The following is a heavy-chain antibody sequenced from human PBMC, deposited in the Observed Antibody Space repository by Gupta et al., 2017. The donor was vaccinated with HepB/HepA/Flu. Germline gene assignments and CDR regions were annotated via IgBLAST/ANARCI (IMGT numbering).Heavy chain of an antibody. V-gene: IGHV3-23*01. CDR1: GFHLSKLA. CDR3: AKSGDYYGSGSYSDS. Sequence: EVHQLESGGGLVQPGGSLRLSCAASGFHLSKLATSWVRQAPGKGLELVSASTSSGGSTCYADSVKGRFTTSRDNSKNTLYLQMNSLRAEDTAVYYCAKSGDYYGSGSYSDSWGQGTLVTVAA. J-gene: IGHJ5*01. D-gene: IGHD3-10*01. CDR2: STSSGGST.